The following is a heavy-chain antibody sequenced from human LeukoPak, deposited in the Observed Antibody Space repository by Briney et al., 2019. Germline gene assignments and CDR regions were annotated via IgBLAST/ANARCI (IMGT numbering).Heavy chain of an antibody. V-gene: IGHV4-39*07. J-gene: IGHJ4*02. CDR2: SHYTGYA. CDR1: GGSTISNDYY. D-gene: IGHD3-22*01. CDR3: VSTRLLQRHYYFDY. Sequence: SETLSLTCTVSGGSTISNDYYWGWIRQPPGKGLEWIGSSHYTGYAYYNPSLKSRVTISVDTSKNQFSLKLSSVTAADTAVYYCVSTRLLQRHYYFDYWGQGTLVTVSS.